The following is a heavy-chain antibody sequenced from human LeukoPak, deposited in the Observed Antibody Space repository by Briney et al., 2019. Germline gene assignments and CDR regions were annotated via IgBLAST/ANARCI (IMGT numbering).Heavy chain of an antibody. V-gene: IGHV3-7*01. Sequence: GGSLRLSCAASGFTFSSNWMSWVRQAPGKGLEWVANIKQHGSEKYYVDSVKGRFTISRDNAKRSLYLQMNSLRVEDTAIYYCAREGVPDFWGQGTLVTVSS. CDR2: IKQHGSEK. CDR3: AREGVPDF. J-gene: IGHJ4*02. D-gene: IGHD2-8*01. CDR1: GFTFSSNW.